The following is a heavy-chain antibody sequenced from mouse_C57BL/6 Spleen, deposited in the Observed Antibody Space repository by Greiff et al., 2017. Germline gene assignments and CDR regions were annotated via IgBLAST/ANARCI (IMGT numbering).Heavy chain of an antibody. D-gene: IGHD3-3*01. CDR2: IYPGSGNT. V-gene: IGHV1-66*01. Sequence: VQLQESGPELVKPGASVKISCKASGYSFTSYYIHWVKQRPGQGLEWIGWIYPGSGNTKYNEKFKGKATLTADTSSSTAYMQLSSLTSEDAAVYYCAREGLYAMDDWGQGTSGTVAS. CDR1: GYSFTSYY. J-gene: IGHJ4*01. CDR3: AREGLYAMDD.